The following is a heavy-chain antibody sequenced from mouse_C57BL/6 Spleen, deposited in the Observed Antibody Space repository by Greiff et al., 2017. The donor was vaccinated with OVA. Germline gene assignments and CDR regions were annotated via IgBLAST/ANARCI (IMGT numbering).Heavy chain of an antibody. Sequence: VQLQQSGAELTKPGASVKLSCKASGYTFTSYWMQWVKQRPGQGLEWIGYIIPSSGYTKYNQKFKDKATLTADKSSNTAYMQLSSLTDEDSAVYCCGRQGYSGFAYWGQGTTLTVSS. V-gene: IGHV1-7*01. D-gene: IGHD2-12*01. CDR2: IIPSSGYT. J-gene: IGHJ2*01. CDR3: GRQGYSGFAY. CDR1: GYTFTSYW.